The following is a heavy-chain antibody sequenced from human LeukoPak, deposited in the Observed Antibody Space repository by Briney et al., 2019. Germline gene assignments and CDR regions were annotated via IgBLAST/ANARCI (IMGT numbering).Heavy chain of an antibody. V-gene: IGHV3-7*04. J-gene: IGHJ3*01. D-gene: IGHD5-24*01. CDR3: ARLLGMATIFDD. Sequence: PGGSLRLSCAASGFTVSSNYMNWVRQAPGQGLEWVANIKPDGSDKYYLDSVKGRFTISRDNGKNSLYLQMDSLRVEDTALYYCARLLGMATIFDDWGQGTMVTVSS. CDR2: IKPDGSDK. CDR1: GFTVSSNY.